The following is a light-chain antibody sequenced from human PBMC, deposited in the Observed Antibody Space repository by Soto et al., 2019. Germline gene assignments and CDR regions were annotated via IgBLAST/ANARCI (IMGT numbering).Light chain of an antibody. CDR3: CSYTTSFAPYV. Sequence: QSVLTQPASVSGSPGQSITISCTGTSNDIGNGYDSVSWYQQHPGKAPKLIIYEVTNRPSGVSNRFSGSKSGNTASLTISGLLPEDEADYYCCSYTTSFAPYVFGTGTKLTVL. V-gene: IGLV2-14*01. CDR2: EVT. CDR1: SNDIGNGYDS. J-gene: IGLJ1*01.